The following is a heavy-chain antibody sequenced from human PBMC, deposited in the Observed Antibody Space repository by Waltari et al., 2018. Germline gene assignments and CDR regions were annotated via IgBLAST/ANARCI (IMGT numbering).Heavy chain of an antibody. CDR1: GFTFSSYS. Sequence: EVQLVESGGGLVQPGGSLRLSCAASGFTFSSYSMNWVRQAPGKGLEWVSYISSSSSTIYYADSVKGRFTISRENAKNSLYLQMNSLRAEDTAVYYCARKSLYNYYYYMDVWGKGTTVTISS. CDR2: ISSSSSTI. CDR3: ARKSLYNYYYYMDV. V-gene: IGHV3-48*04. J-gene: IGHJ6*03.